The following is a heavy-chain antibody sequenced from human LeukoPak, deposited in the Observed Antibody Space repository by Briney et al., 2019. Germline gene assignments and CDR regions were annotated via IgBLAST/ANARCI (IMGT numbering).Heavy chain of an antibody. J-gene: IGHJ4*02. CDR3: ARDHSGSYYGV. V-gene: IGHV4-59*01. D-gene: IGHD1-26*01. Sequence: PSETLSLTCTVSGGSISSYYWSLIRQPAGKGLEWIGYIYYSGSTNYNPSLKSRVTISVDTSKNQFSLKLSSVTAADTAVYYCARDHSGSYYGVWGQGTLVTVSS. CDR1: GGSISSYY. CDR2: IYYSGST.